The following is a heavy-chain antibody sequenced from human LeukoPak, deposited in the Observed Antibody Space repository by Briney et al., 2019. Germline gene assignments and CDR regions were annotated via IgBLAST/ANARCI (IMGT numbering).Heavy chain of an antibody. CDR1: GGSFSGYY. Sequence: SETLSLTCAVYGGSFSGYYWSWIRQPPGKGLEWIGEINHSGGTNYNPSLKSRVTISVDTSKNQFSLKLSSVTAADTAVYYCARASNPRPDYWGQGTLVTVSS. CDR3: ARASNPRPDY. J-gene: IGHJ4*02. D-gene: IGHD6-6*01. V-gene: IGHV4-34*01. CDR2: INHSGGT.